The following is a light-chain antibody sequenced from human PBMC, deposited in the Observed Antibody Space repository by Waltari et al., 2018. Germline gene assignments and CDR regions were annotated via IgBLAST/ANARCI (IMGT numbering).Light chain of an antibody. CDR1: SGDIGAYNS. CDR3: NSFAGSDTVV. V-gene: IGLV2-8*01. CDR2: DVN. Sequence: QSALTQPPSASGSPGQSVTISCTGTSGDIGAYNSVNWYRQHPGKVPKLMIYDVNRRPSGVLDRFSGSKSGNTASLTVSGLQPEDEAVYYCNSFAGSDTVVFGGGTTLTVL. J-gene: IGLJ2*01.